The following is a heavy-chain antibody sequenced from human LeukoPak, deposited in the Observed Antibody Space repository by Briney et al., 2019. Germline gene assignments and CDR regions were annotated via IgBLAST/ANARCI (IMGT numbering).Heavy chain of an antibody. CDR2: INHSGST. CDR3: ARPGGRSGLAEYFQH. D-gene: IGHD6-19*01. J-gene: IGHJ1*01. Sequence: SETLSLTCAVYGGSFSTYYWSWIRQPPGKGLERVGEINHSGSTNYNPSLKSRVTISIDTSKNQFSLKLTSVTAADTAVYYCARPGGRSGLAEYFQHWGQGTLVTVSS. CDR1: GGSFSTYY. V-gene: IGHV4-34*01.